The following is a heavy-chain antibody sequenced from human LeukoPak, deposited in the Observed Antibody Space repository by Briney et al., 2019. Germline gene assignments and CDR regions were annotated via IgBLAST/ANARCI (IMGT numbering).Heavy chain of an antibody. CDR1: GYTFTAYY. CDR3: AREGDYDGFDY. D-gene: IGHD4-23*01. Sequence: KISCKASGYTFTAYYMHWVRQAPGQGLEWMGWINPNSGGTNYAQKFQGRVTMTRDTSISTAYMELSRLRSDDTAMYYCAREGDYDGFDYWGQGTLVTGSS. CDR2: INPNSGGT. V-gene: IGHV1-2*02. J-gene: IGHJ4*02.